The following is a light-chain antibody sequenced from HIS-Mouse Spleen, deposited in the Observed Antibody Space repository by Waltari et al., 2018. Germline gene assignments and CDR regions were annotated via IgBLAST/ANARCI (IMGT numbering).Light chain of an antibody. V-gene: IGLV2-23*01. Sequence: QSALTQPASVSGSPGQSLTIPCTGTRSDVRTYNLVPWYQQHPGKAPKLMIYEGSKRPSGVSNRFSGSKSGNTASLTISGLQAEDEADYYCCSYAGSSTWVFGGGTKLTVL. CDR2: EGS. CDR3: CSYAGSSTWV. J-gene: IGLJ3*02. CDR1: RSDVRTYNL.